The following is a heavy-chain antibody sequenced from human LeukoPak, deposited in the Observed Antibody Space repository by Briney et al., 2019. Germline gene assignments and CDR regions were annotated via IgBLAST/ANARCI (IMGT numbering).Heavy chain of an antibody. J-gene: IGHJ4*02. V-gene: IGHV4-39*01. CDR2: IYYSGST. D-gene: IGHD1-26*01. Sequence: SETLSLTCTVSGGSISSSSYYWGWIRQPPGKGLEWIGSIYYSGSTYYNPSLKSRVTISVDTSKNQLSLTLSSVPAADTAVYYCARHGVLLRARFFDYWGQGTLVTVSS. CDR3: ARHGVLLRARFFDY. CDR1: GGSISSSSYY.